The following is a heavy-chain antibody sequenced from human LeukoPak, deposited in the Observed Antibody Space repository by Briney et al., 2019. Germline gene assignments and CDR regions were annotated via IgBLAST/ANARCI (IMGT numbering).Heavy chain of an antibody. V-gene: IGHV3-23*01. CDR3: AKDLRGGYDAFDI. D-gene: IGHD3-10*01. CDR1: GFTFSSYA. Sequence: GGSLRLSCAASGFTFSSYAMSCGRQAPGKGLEWVSAISGSGDSANYADSVKGRFTISRDNSKNTLYLQMNSLRAEDTAVYYCAKDLRGGYDAFDIWGQGTMVTVSS. J-gene: IGHJ3*02. CDR2: ISGSGDSA.